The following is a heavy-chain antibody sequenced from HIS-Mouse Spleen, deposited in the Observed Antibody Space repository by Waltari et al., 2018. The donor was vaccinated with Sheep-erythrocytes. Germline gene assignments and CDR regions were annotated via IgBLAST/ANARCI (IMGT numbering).Heavy chain of an antibody. CDR3: ARDYVPGIRGYFDY. CDR2: IYYSGST. V-gene: IGHV4-39*07. J-gene: IGHJ4*02. D-gene: IGHD3-10*01. CDR1: GGSISSSSYY. Sequence: QLQLQESGPGLVKPSETLSLTCTVSGGSISSSSYYWGWIRQPPGQGLEWIGSIYYSGSTYYNPSLKSRVTISVDTSKNQFSLKLSSVTAADTAVYYCARDYVPGIRGYFDYWGQGTLVTVSS.